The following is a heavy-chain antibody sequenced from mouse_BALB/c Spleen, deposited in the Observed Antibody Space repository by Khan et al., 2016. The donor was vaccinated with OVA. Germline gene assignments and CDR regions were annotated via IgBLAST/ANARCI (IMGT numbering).Heavy chain of an antibody. V-gene: IGHV5-9-3*01. Sequence: DVQLVESGGGLVKPGGSLKLSCAASGFTFNNYAVSWVRQTPEKRLEWVATISSGGTYTYYPDSVQGRFTISRDNAKNTLYLQMTSLRSVDQAISFCARGLITTVVATPFAYWGQGTLVTVSA. CDR3: ARGLITTVVATPFAY. CDR1: GFTFNNYA. D-gene: IGHD1-1*01. CDR2: ISSGGTYT. J-gene: IGHJ3*01.